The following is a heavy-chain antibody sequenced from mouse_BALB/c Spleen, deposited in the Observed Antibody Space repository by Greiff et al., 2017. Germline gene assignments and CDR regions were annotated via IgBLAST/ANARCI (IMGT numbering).Heavy chain of an antibody. J-gene: IGHJ2*01. CDR2: ISSGGSYT. Sequence: EVKLVESGGGLVKPGGSLKLSCAASGFTFSSYAMSWVRQSPEKRLEWVAEISSGGSYTYYPDTVTGRFTISRDNAKNTLYLEMSSLRSEDTAMYYCARGGDYYGNFDYWGQGTTLTVSS. CDR3: ARGGDYYGNFDY. V-gene: IGHV5-9-4*01. D-gene: IGHD2-1*01. CDR1: GFTFSSYA.